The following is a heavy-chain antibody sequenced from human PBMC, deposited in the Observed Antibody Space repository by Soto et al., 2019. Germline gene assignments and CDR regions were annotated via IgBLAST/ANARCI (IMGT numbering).Heavy chain of an antibody. J-gene: IGHJ6*02. V-gene: IGHV1-69*13. CDR2: IIPIFGTA. CDR3: ARDSQPPGATYYYYYGMDV. Sequence: ASVKVSCKASGGTFSSYAISWVRQAPGQGLEWMGGIIPIFGTANYAQKFQGRVTITADESTSTAYMELSSLRSEDTAVYYCARDSQPPGATYYYYYGMDVWGQGTTVTVSS. CDR1: GGTFSSYA. D-gene: IGHD1-26*01.